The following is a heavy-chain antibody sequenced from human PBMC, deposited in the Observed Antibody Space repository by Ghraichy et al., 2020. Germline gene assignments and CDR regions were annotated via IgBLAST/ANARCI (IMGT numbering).Heavy chain of an antibody. Sequence: GGSLRLSCAASGFTFSSYAMSWVRQAPGKGLEWVSAISGSGGSTYYADSVKGRFTISRDNSKNTLYLQMNSLRAEDTAVYYCAKDSPGCTNGVCLIFDYWGQGTLVTVSS. D-gene: IGHD2-8*01. CDR1: GFTFSSYA. CDR3: AKDSPGCTNGVCLIFDY. J-gene: IGHJ4*02. V-gene: IGHV3-23*01. CDR2: ISGSGGST.